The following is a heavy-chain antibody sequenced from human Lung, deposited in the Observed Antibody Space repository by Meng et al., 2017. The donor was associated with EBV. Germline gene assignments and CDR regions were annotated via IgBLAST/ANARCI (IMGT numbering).Heavy chain of an antibody. Sequence: QVVLSGAVWKRPGAPVKVACKALHYTFTGYGGGWFRQAPGQGLEWMGGLIPVLNKAKSAPRFQDRVTFTADETTTTAYMELSSLTFEDTAVYFCARGRGNQPLFDFWGQGTLVTVSS. CDR1: HYTFTGYG. CDR2: LIPVLNKA. CDR3: ARGRGNQPLFDF. V-gene: IGHV1-69*10. J-gene: IGHJ4*02. D-gene: IGHD2/OR15-2a*01.